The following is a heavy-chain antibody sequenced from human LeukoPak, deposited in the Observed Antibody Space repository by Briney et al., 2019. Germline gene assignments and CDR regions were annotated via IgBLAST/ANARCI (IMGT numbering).Heavy chain of an antibody. V-gene: IGHV5-51*01. Sequence: GESLKISCKGSGYSFTSYWIGWVRQMPGKGLEWMGLIYPGNSDTRYSPLFQGQVTLSVDRSISTAYLHWSGLEASDTAIYYCARFALTSSLDYWGQGTLVTVSS. CDR3: ARFALTSSLDY. CDR1: GYSFTSYW. D-gene: IGHD6-13*01. CDR2: IYPGNSDT. J-gene: IGHJ4*02.